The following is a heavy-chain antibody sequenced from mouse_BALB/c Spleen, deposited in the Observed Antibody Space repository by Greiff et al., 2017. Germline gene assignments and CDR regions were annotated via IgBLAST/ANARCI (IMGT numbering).Heavy chain of an antibody. J-gene: IGHJ4*01. CDR2: IYWDDDK. CDR3: ARYYRYDDYAMDY. V-gene: IGHV8-12*01. D-gene: IGHD2-14*01. CDR1: GFSLSTSGMG. Sequence: QVTLKESGPGILQPSQTLSLTCSFSGFSLSTSGMGVSWIRQPSGKGLEWLAHIYWDDDKRYNPSLKSRLTISKDTSRNQVFLKITSVDTADTATYYCARYYRYDDYAMDYWGQGTSVTVSS.